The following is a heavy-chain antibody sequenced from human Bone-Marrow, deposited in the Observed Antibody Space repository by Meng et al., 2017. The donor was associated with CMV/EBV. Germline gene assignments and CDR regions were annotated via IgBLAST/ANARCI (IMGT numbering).Heavy chain of an antibody. D-gene: IGHD2-15*01. J-gene: IGHJ6*02. CDR3: ARPGYCSGGSCPTGPYYYYGMDV. V-gene: IGHV4-39*01. CDR1: GYSISSSSYY. CDR2: IYYSGST. Sequence: SETLSLTCTVSGYSISSSSYYWDWIRQPPGKGLEWIGSIYYSGSTYYNPSLKSRVTISVDTSKNQFSLKLSSVTAADTAVYYCARPGYCSGGSCPTGPYYYYGMDVWGQGTTVTVSS.